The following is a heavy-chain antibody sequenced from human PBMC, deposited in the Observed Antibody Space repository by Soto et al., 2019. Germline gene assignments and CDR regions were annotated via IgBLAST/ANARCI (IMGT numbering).Heavy chain of an antibody. CDR1: GVRACKYG. Sequence: ALRRSGAGCGVRACKYGRRWDHQAAGKGLEWVSTISGSGDNTYYAVSVKGRFTISRDNSRTAVSLQMNSLRAEDTALYFCAKTYDNYYMDFRGRGTLVTVSS. V-gene: IGHV3-23*01. D-gene: IGHD3-9*01. CDR3: AKTYDNYYMDF. CDR2: ISGSGDNT. J-gene: IGHJ4*02.